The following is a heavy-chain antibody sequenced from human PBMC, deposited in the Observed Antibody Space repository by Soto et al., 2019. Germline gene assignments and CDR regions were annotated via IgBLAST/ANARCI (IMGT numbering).Heavy chain of an antibody. V-gene: IGHV4-39*01. D-gene: IGHD2-21*02. J-gene: IGHJ4*02. Sequence: SETLSLTCIVSGESISSSSYYWGWIRQPPGKGLEWIGSIYYSGRTYYNPSFKSRVTISIDTSKNQFSLKLSSVTATDAAVYYCARQRTTVVTQAYFDHWGQGALVTVS. CDR2: IYYSGRT. CDR3: ARQRTTVVTQAYFDH. CDR1: GESISSSSYY.